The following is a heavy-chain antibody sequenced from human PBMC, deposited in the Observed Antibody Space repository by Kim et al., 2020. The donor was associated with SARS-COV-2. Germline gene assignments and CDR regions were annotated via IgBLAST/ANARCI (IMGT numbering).Heavy chain of an antibody. CDR1: GFTFSSYA. CDR3: ARGAVAGSNAFDI. V-gene: IGHV3-30-3*01. J-gene: IGHJ3*02. Sequence: GGYLRLSCAASGFTFSSYAMHWVRQAPGKGLEWVAVISYDGSNKYYADSVKGRFTISRDTSKNTLYLQMNSLRTDDTAVYYCARGAVAGSNAFDIWGQGTMVTVSS. CDR2: ISYDGSNK. D-gene: IGHD6-19*01.